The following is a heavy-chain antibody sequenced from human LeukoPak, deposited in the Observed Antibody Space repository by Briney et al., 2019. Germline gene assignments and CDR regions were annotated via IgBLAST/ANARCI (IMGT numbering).Heavy chain of an antibody. CDR1: GFSVRSNY. V-gene: IGHV3-53*01. D-gene: IGHD1-1*01. Sequence: GGALRLSCAASGFSVRSNYISRVRQAPGKGLEWVSMIYSDGSIFHADSVKGRFTMSRDNSRNTLDLQMNSLRVEDTAVYFCARDRRRLRGMNGDGDAFDIWGQGTMVTVSS. CDR3: ARDRRRLRGMNGDGDAFDI. J-gene: IGHJ3*02. CDR2: IYSDGSI.